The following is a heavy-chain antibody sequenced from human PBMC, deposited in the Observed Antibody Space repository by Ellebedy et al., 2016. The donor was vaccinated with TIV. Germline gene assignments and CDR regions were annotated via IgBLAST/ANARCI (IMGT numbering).Heavy chain of an antibody. V-gene: IGHV3-23*01. CDR3: AKYLTGWQVDY. D-gene: IGHD1-20*01. CDR2: ITGSSATI. CDR1: RFTVSTNY. Sequence: PGGSLRLSCAASRFTVSTNYITWVRQAPGKGLEWVSAITGSSATIYYADSLKGRFTISRDNSKNTLYLQMNSLRAEDTAVYYCAKYLTGWQVDYWGQGTLVTVSS. J-gene: IGHJ4*02.